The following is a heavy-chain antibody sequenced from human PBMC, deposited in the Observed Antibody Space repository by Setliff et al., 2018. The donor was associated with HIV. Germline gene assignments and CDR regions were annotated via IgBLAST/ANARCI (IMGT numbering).Heavy chain of an antibody. J-gene: IGHJ6*04. CDR1: GGTFSSYA. Sequence: ASVKVSCKASGGTFSSYAIGWVRQAPGQGLEWMGGIIPIFGTANYAQRFQGRVKITADESTSTAYMEMSSLRSEDMAIYYCARSDSGWPHYQYHHMDVWGKGTTVTV. CDR2: IIPIFGTA. D-gene: IGHD6-19*01. V-gene: IGHV1-69*13. CDR3: ARSDSGWPHYQYHHMDV.